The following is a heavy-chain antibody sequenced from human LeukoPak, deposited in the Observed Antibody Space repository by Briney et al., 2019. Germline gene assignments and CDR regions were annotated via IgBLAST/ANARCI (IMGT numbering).Heavy chain of an antibody. CDR3: ARENDFWSGYSKYNWFDP. CDR1: GGSISSGSYS. V-gene: IGHV4-61*02. D-gene: IGHD3-3*01. Sequence: SETLSLTCTVPGGSISSGSYSWRWIRQPAGNGLVWIGRIYTSGSIHYNPSLKSQLAISVDTSQSHFSLMLSSLTAADTAVYYCARENDFWSGYSKYNWFDPWGQGTLVTVSS. CDR2: IYTSGSI. J-gene: IGHJ5*02.